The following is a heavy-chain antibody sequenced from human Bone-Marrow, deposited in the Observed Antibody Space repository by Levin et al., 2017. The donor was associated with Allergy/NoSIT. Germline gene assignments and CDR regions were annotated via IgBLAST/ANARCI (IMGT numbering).Heavy chain of an antibody. D-gene: IGHD6-19*01. J-gene: IGHJ4*02. CDR1: GFTFSSYG. CDR3: ARGYTSAWYSERNDY. V-gene: IGHV3-33*01. CDR2: IWYDGINK. Sequence: GGSLRLSCAASGFTFSSYGMHWVRQAPGKGLEWVAVIWYDGINKYYGDSVKGRFTISRDNSKNTLYLQMSSLTAEDTAVYDCARGYTSAWYSERNDYWGQGTLVTVSS.